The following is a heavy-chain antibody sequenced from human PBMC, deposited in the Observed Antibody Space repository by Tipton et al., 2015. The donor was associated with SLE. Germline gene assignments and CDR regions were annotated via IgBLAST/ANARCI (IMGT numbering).Heavy chain of an antibody. V-gene: IGHV1-69*13. D-gene: IGHD3-9*01. CDR1: GYTFTNYG. CDR2: IIPIFGTA. CDR3: ARARVTYGGDYDILPGYCELDY. J-gene: IGHJ4*02. Sequence: QLVQSGAEVKKPGASVKVSCKASGYTFTNYGTSWVRQAPGQGLEWMGGIIPIFGTANYAQKFQGRVTITADESTSTAYMELSRLRSDDTAVYCCARARVTYGGDYDILPGYCELDYWGQGTLVTVSS.